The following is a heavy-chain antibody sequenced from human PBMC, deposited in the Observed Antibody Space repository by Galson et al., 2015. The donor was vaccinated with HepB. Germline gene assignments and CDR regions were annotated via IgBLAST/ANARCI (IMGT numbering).Heavy chain of an antibody. J-gene: IGHJ4*02. D-gene: IGHD3-16*01. CDR1: GFTFSSYS. CDR3: ARDGGDSNFDY. Sequence: SLRLSCAASGFTFSSYSMNWVRQAPEKGLEWVSYISTSSSIIYYADSVKGRFTISRDNAKKSLYLQMNSLRAEDTAVYFCARDGGDSNFDYWGQGTLVTVSS. V-gene: IGHV3-48*01. CDR2: ISTSSSII.